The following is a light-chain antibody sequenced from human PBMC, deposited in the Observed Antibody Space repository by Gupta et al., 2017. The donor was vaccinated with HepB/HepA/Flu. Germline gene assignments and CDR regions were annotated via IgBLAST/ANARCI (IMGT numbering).Light chain of an antibody. CDR1: SSDIGAYNY. CDR3: CSYARSSTLV. J-gene: IGLJ2*01. Sequence: QSALTHPASVSGSPGQSITISCTGTSSDIGAYNYVSWYQQPPGTAPKLMIYEVASRPSGVSNRFSGSKSGNTASLTISGLQAEDEADYYCCSYARSSTLVFGGGTKLTVL. CDR2: EVA. V-gene: IGLV2-14*01.